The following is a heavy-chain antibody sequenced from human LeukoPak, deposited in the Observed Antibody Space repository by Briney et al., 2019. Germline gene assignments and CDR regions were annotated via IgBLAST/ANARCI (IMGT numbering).Heavy chain of an antibody. CDR2: VLYDGSKE. D-gene: IGHD3-9*01. CDR1: GFTFSSYG. Sequence: GGSLRLSCAASGFTFSSYGLHWVRQAPGKGLEWVAAVLYDGSKEYYADSVKGRLTISRDNSKNTLDLQMNNLRADDTATYYCAKDLTGYPGGGFDIWGQGTLVTVSS. J-gene: IGHJ3*02. V-gene: IGHV3-30*18. CDR3: AKDLTGYPGGGFDI.